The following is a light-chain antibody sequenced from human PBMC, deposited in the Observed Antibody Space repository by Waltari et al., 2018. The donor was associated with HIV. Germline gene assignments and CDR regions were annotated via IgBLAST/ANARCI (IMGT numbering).Light chain of an antibody. CDR3: CSYAGSSNVV. V-gene: IGLV2-23*02. J-gene: IGLJ2*01. CDR1: STNIGGYNL. CDR2: AVN. Sequence: SALPQSASVSGAPGQSITICSTGTSTNIGGYNLVSWYQQHPGKAPTVIIYAVNKRPSGVSNRSAGSTSGSTASLTISGLQAEDEADYYCCSYAGSSNVVFGGGTKLTVL.